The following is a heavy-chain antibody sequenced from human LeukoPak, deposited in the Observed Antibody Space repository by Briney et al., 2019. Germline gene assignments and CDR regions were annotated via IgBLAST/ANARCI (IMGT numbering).Heavy chain of an antibody. D-gene: IGHD3-9*01. CDR1: GGSISSSSYY. CDR2: IYYSGST. J-gene: IGHJ4*02. Sequence: SETLSLTCTVSGGSISSSSYYWGWIRQPPGKGLEWIGSIYYSGSTYYNPSLKSRVTISVDTSKNQFSLKLSSVTAADTPVYYCARHLDILTIDYWGQGTLVTVSS. CDR3: ARHLDILTIDY. V-gene: IGHV4-39*01.